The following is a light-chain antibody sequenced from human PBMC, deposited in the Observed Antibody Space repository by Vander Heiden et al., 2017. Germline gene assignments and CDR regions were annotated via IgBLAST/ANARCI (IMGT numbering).Light chain of an antibody. Sequence: SSELTQDPAVSVALGQTGRITCQGDSLRSDYASWYQQKAGQAPVLVIYGKNNRPSGIPDRFSGSSSGNTASLTITGAQAEDEADYYCNSRDSSGNHMVFGGGTKLTVL. J-gene: IGLJ2*01. V-gene: IGLV3-19*01. CDR1: SLRSDY. CDR3: NSRDSSGNHMV. CDR2: GKN.